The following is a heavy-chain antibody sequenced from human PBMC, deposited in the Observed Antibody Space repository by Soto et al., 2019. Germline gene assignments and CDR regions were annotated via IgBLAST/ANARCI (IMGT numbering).Heavy chain of an antibody. CDR1: GLTVSNVY. D-gene: IGHD3-3*01. V-gene: IGHV3-66*01. Sequence: EVQLVESGGGLVQPGGSLRLSCAASGLTVSNVYMTWVRQAPGKGLEWVSVISSGGNTYYADSVKGRFTISRDNSKNTLYLEMNSLRDGDTAVYYCARDTLGGAYDFCHGGQGTLVTVSS. CDR2: ISSGGNT. CDR3: ARDTLGGAYDFCH. J-gene: IGHJ4*02.